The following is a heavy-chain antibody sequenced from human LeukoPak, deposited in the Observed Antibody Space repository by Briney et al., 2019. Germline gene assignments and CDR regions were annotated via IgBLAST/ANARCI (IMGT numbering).Heavy chain of an antibody. Sequence: GGSLRLSCATSGFTFSSYWMTWVRQTPGKGLEWVAHINQDGSEKYYVDSVQGRFTISRDNTNNSLYLQMNSLRADDTAVYFCARGREGSSWYDFWGQGTLVTVSS. CDR2: INQDGSEK. V-gene: IGHV3-7*04. J-gene: IGHJ5*01. CDR1: GFTFSSYW. D-gene: IGHD6-13*01. CDR3: ARGREGSSWYDF.